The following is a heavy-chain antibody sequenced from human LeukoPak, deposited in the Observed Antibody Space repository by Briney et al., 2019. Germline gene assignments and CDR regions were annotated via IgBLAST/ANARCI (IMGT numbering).Heavy chain of an antibody. Sequence: SVKVFCKASGGTFSSYAISWVRQAPGQGLEWMGGIIPILGTANYAQKFQGRVTITADKSTSTAYMELSSLRSEDTAVYYCARAAAGTGYYFDYWGQGTLVTVSS. CDR1: GGTFSSYA. CDR3: ARAAAGTGYYFDY. CDR2: IIPILGTA. J-gene: IGHJ4*02. V-gene: IGHV1-69*10. D-gene: IGHD6-13*01.